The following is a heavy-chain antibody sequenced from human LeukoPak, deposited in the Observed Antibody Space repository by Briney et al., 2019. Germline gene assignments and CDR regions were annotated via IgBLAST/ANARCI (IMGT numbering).Heavy chain of an antibody. J-gene: IGHJ5*02. CDR2: INPNSGGT. Sequence: ASVKVSCKASGYTFTGYYMHWVRPAPGQGLGWMGWINPNSGGTNYAQKFQGRVTMTRDTSISTAYMELSRLRSDDTAVYYCARKAGPTVTSDTKLDPWGQGTLVTVSS. CDR1: GYTFTGYY. CDR3: ARKAGPTVTSDTKLDP. D-gene: IGHD4-17*01. V-gene: IGHV1-2*02.